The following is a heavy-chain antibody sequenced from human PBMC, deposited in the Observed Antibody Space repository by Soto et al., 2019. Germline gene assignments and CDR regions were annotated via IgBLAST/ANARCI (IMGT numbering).Heavy chain of an antibody. CDR1: GFTFSSYA. CDR2: ISDSGGST. D-gene: IGHD3-22*01. J-gene: IGHJ4*02. V-gene: IGHV3-23*01. Sequence: EVQLLESGGGLVQPGGSLRLSCAASGFTFSSYAMSWVRQAPGKGLEWVSAISDSGGSTYYADSLKGRFTISRDNSKNMLYLQMNSLRAEDTAVYYCAKVAIIVVVITPIDYWGQGTLVTVSS. CDR3: AKVAIIVVVITPIDY.